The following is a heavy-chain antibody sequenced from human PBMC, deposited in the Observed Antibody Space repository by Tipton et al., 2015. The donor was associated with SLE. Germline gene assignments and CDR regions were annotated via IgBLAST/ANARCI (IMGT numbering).Heavy chain of an antibody. D-gene: IGHD2-15*01. CDR3: TRRVVGDGFDI. V-gene: IGHV4-39*07. CDR1: GGSISSSSYY. Sequence: TLSLTCTVSGGSISSSSYYWGWIRQPPGKGLEWIGGIFYSGSTYYNPSVKSRVTISVDTSKNQFSLKLSSVTAADTAVYYCTRRVVGDGFDIWGQGTMVTVSS. J-gene: IGHJ3*02. CDR2: IFYSGST.